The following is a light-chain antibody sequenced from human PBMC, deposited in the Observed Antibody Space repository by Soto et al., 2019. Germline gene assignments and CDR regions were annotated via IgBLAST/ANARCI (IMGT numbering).Light chain of an antibody. CDR1: SGDIGNYNL. CDR2: EDT. Sequence: QSALTQPASVSGSPGQSITMSCTGTSGDIGNYNLVSWYQQYPGKAPKLIIFEDTKRPSGVSNRFSGSKSGNTASLTVSGLQAEDEANYYCCSYAGSSTWVFGGGTQLTVL. CDR3: CSYAGSSTWV. J-gene: IGLJ3*02. V-gene: IGLV2-23*01.